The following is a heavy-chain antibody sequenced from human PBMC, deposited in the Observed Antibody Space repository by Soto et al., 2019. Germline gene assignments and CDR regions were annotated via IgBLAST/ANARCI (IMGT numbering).Heavy chain of an antibody. V-gene: IGHV1-18*04. Sequence: GASVKVSCKASGYTFTSYGISWVRQAPGQGLEWMGWISAYNGNTNYAQKLQGRVTMTTDTSTSTAYMELRSLRSDDTAVYYCARDGVVVVAARRFDYWGQGTLVTVSS. D-gene: IGHD2-15*01. CDR2: ISAYNGNT. CDR3: ARDGVVVVAARRFDY. J-gene: IGHJ4*02. CDR1: GYTFTSYG.